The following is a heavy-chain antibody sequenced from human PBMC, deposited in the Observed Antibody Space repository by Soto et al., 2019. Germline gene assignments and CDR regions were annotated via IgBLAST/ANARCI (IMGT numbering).Heavy chain of an antibody. CDR1: GFTINRFG. V-gene: IGHV3-30*03. CDR2: ISSDGRNE. Sequence: QVRLVESGGGVVEPGRSLRLSCVASGFTINRFGMEWVRQAPGKGLEWVALISSDGRNEYYSDSVKGRFTISRDMSKNTVYLPMNSLRVEDTAVYYCASVADYWGQGTLVTVSS. CDR3: ASVADY. J-gene: IGHJ4*02. D-gene: IGHD2-21*01.